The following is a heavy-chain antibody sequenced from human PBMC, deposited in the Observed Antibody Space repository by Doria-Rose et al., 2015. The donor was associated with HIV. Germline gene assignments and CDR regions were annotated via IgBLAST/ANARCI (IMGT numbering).Heavy chain of an antibody. CDR1: GGSISHYY. V-gene: IGHV4-59*01. Sequence: QVQLQESGPGLVKPSETLSLTCSVSGGSISHYYWSWIRQPPGKGLADIGDIFYAGSTNYSPSLKSRVSISLDTSKTKSALRLSPVTAADTAVYYCARVLSGTCDYWGQGTLVPVSS. CDR3: ARVLSGTCDY. D-gene: IGHD1-26*01. CDR2: IFYAGST. J-gene: IGHJ4*02.